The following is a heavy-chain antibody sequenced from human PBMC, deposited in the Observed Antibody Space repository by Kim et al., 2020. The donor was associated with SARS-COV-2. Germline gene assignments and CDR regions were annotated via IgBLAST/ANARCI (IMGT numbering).Heavy chain of an antibody. Sequence: TYQNYADSVRGRFTLSRDNSKNTVDLQMDSLRVEDTAVYYCARAREKSFDYWGQGTLVTVSS. V-gene: IGHV3-33*01. J-gene: IGHJ4*02. CDR3: ARAREKSFDY. CDR2: TYQ.